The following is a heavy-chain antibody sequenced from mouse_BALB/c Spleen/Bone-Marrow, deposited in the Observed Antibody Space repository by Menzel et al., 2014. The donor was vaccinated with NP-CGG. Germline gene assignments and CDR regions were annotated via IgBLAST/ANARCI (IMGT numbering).Heavy chain of an antibody. CDR1: GYTFTSYW. Sequence: VKLVESGAELAKPGASVKMSCKASGYTFTSYWMHWIKRRPGQGLEWIGYINPSTGYTEYNQTFKGKATLTAVKSSATAYMQLSSLTSEDSAVYYCARDDYDAFAYWGQGTLVTVSA. V-gene: IGHV1-7*01. CDR2: INPSTGYT. D-gene: IGHD2-4*01. J-gene: IGHJ3*01. CDR3: ARDDYDAFAY.